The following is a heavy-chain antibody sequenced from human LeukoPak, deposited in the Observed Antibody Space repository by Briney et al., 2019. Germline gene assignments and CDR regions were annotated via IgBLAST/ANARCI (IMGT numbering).Heavy chain of an antibody. CDR3: ARSPVGVRKKHDF. D-gene: IGHD3-10*01. CDR1: GYTFTSYD. CDR2: MNPTSGHT. V-gene: IGHV1-8*01. Sequence: GASVKVSCKASGYTFTSYDINWVRQAPGHGLEWMGWMNPTSGHTGYAQKFQGRVTMTRDTSISTAHMELNSQTSEDTAVYYCARSPVGVRKKHDFWGQGTLVIVSS. J-gene: IGHJ4*02.